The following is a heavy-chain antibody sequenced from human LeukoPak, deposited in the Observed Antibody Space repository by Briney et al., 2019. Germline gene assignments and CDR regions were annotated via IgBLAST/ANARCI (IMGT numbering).Heavy chain of an antibody. Sequence: KTSETLSLTCAVYGGSFSGYYWSWIRQPPGKGLEWIGEINHSGSTNYNPSLKSRVTISVDTSKNQFSLKLSSVTAADTAVYYCARDLYSSGWYSGGSRAFDIWGQGTMVTVSS. CDR1: GGSFSGYY. CDR3: ARDLYSSGWYSGGSRAFDI. J-gene: IGHJ3*02. D-gene: IGHD6-19*01. V-gene: IGHV4-34*01. CDR2: INHSGST.